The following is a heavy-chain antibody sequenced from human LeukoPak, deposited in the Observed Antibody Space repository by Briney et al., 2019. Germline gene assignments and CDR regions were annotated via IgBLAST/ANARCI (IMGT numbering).Heavy chain of an antibody. D-gene: IGHD4-17*01. J-gene: IGHJ5*02. Sequence: GGSLRLSCAASGFTFSSYGMHWVRQAPGRGLEWVAVIWYDGSNKYYADSVKGRFTISRDNSKNTLYLQMNSLRAEDTAVYYCARSSDYGQTGWFDPWGQGTLVTVSS. CDR1: GFTFSSYG. CDR2: IWYDGSNK. CDR3: ARSSDYGQTGWFDP. V-gene: IGHV3-33*01.